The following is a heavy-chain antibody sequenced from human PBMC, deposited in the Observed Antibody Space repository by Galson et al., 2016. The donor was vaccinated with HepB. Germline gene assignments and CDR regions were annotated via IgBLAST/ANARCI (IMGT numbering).Heavy chain of an antibody. J-gene: IGHJ4*02. CDR3: ARDILTGSLTDHFDY. D-gene: IGHD3-9*01. CDR1: GFSLTTYGMR. CDR2: IDWDDDK. V-gene: IGHV2-70*04. Sequence: PALVKPTQTLTLTCTLSGFSLTTYGMRVSWIRQPPGKALEWLARIDWDDDKFYSTSLRTRLTISKDTSKNQVVLTMTNMDTVDTATYYCARDILTGSLTDHFDYWGLGTLVTVSS.